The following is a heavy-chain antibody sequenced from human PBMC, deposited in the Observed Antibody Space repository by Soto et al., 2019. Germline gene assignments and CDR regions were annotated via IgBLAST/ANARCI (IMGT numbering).Heavy chain of an antibody. CDR3: ARHRHPRGTVGATSPLDP. Sequence: GSLRLSCAISGFSVSSDYLSWVRQAPGKGLEWVSVHYSGGSTYYADSVQGRFTISRDKSNNTLYLQMRRVRAEDTAVYFCARHRHPRGTVGATSPLDPWGQGTQVTVSS. CDR1: GFSVSSDY. V-gene: IGHV3-53*01. D-gene: IGHD1-26*01. J-gene: IGHJ5*02. CDR2: HYSGGST.